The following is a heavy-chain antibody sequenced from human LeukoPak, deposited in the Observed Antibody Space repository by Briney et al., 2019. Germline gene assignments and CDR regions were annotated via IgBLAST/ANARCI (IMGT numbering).Heavy chain of an antibody. V-gene: IGHV3-23*01. Sequence: PGGSLRLSCAASGFTFSSYAMSWVRQAPGKGLEWVSAISGSGGSTYYADSVKGRFTISRDNSKNTLYLQMNSLRAEDTAVYYCAKVGGYCDFWSGYFDYWGQGTLVTVSS. CDR2: ISGSGGST. J-gene: IGHJ4*02. CDR3: AKVGGYCDFWSGYFDY. CDR1: GFTFSSYA. D-gene: IGHD3-3*01.